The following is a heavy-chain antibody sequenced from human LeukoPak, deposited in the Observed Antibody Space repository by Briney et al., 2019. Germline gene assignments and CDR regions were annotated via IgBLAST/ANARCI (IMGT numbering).Heavy chain of an antibody. J-gene: IGHJ4*02. D-gene: IGHD3-22*01. CDR3: ARGKGKHFYDSSGYSYYFDY. Sequence: GGSLRLSCVASGFTVSSNYMSWVRQAPGKGLEWVSVIYSGGSTYYADSVKGRFTISRDNSKNTLYLQMNSLRAEDTAVYYCARGKGKHFYDSSGYSYYFDYWGQGTLVTVSS. V-gene: IGHV3-66*01. CDR1: GFTVSSNY. CDR2: IYSGGST.